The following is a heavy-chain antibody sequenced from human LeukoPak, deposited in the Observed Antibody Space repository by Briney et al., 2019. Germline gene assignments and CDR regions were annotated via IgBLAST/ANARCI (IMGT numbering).Heavy chain of an antibody. Sequence: PGGSLRLSCAASGFTFNDAWMSWVRQAPGKGLEWVANIKQDGSEKYYVDSVKGRFTISRDNAKNSLYLQMNGLRAEDTAVYYCARDRLGYSYGYNYYYMDVWGKGTTVTVSS. CDR2: IKQDGSEK. J-gene: IGHJ6*03. CDR3: ARDRLGYSYGYNYYYMDV. CDR1: GFTFNDAW. V-gene: IGHV3-7*01. D-gene: IGHD5-18*01.